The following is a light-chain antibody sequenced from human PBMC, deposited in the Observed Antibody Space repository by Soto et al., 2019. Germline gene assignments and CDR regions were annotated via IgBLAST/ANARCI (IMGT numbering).Light chain of an antibody. Sequence: QSALTQPASVSGSPGQSITIPCTGTSGDVGSYNLVSWYQQHPGKAPKLLIYEVTERPSGVSNRFSGSKSGSTASLTISGLQPDDEADYYCCSDEVNSEVFGTGTKVTV. CDR3: CSDEVNSEV. CDR2: EVT. V-gene: IGLV2-23*02. CDR1: SGDVGSYNL. J-gene: IGLJ1*01.